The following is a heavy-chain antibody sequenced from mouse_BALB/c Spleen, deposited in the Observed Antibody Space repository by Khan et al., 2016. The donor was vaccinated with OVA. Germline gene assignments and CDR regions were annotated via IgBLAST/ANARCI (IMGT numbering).Heavy chain of an antibody. CDR2: IYPGSDNT. Sequence: QVQLKQSGAELARPGASVTLSCKASGYTFTDYSINWMRQRTGQGLEWIGEIYPGSDNTYYNEKFKGKATLTADKSSSPAYMQLSSLASEDSAVYFCAREWAAWFPYWGQGTLVTVSA. CDR3: AREWAAWFPY. CDR1: GYTFTDYS. V-gene: IGHV1-77*01. J-gene: IGHJ3*01.